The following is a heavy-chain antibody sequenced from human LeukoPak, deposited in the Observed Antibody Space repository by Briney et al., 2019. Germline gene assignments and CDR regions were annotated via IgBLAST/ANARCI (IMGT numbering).Heavy chain of an antibody. V-gene: IGHV1-2*02. CDR1: GYTFTGYY. CDR2: INPNSGGT. CDR3: AVSYSGYDSSVNP. Sequence: GASVKVSCKASGYTFTGYYMHWVRQAPGQGLEWMGWINPNSGGTNYAQKFQGRVTMTRDTSISTAYMELSRLRSDDTAVYYCAVSYSGYDSSVNPWGQGTLVTVSS. D-gene: IGHD5-12*01. J-gene: IGHJ5*02.